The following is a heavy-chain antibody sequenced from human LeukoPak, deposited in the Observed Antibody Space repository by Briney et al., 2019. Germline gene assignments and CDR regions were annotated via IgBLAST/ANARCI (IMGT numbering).Heavy chain of an antibody. J-gene: IGHJ3*02. CDR1: GGSISSGGYS. D-gene: IGHD3-10*01. CDR3: ARVGGVRPNDAFDI. V-gene: IGHV4-30-2*01. Sequence: SETLSLTCAVSGGSISSGGYSWSWIRQPPGKGLEWIGYIYHSGSTYYNPSLKSRVTISVDRSKNQFSLKLSSVTAAGTAVYYCARVGGVRPNDAFDIWGQGTMVTVSS. CDR2: IYHSGST.